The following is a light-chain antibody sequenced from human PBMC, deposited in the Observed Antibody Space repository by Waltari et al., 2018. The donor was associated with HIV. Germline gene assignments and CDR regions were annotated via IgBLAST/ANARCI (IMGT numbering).Light chain of an antibody. CDR1: QDINNY. Sequence: DIQMTQSLSSLSASVGDRVTITCRASQDINNYLNWYQQKPGKAPKLLIYDASNLETGVPSRFTGSGSGTDFTFTISSLQPEDIATYYCQHYDNLLWTFGQGTKMEIK. J-gene: IGKJ1*01. CDR2: DAS. CDR3: QHYDNLLWT. V-gene: IGKV1-33*01.